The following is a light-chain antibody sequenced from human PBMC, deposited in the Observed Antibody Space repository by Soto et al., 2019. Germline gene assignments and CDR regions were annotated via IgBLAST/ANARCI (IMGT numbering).Light chain of an antibody. CDR3: QKYGTFWT. Sequence: IVLTQSPDTLSLSPGERATLSCRASQSVSSNYLAWYQQKLGEAPRLLIYGASSRATGIPDMFSGSGSGTDFTLPIRGLEPDDFAVYYCQKYGTFWTFGQGTKVDIK. J-gene: IGKJ1*01. CDR1: QSVSSNY. V-gene: IGKV3-20*01. CDR2: GAS.